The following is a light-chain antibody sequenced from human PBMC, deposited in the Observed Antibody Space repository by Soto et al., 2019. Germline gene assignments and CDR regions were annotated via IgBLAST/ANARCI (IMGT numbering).Light chain of an antibody. Sequence: EIVMTQSPAAVSVSPGGRATLSCRASQSISDTLAWYQQKPGQAPRLLIHGASTRATGFPARFSGSGSGTDFTLTISSLQSEDFAVYYCQQYNNWPWTFGQGSKVDIK. CDR3: QQYNNWPWT. V-gene: IGKV3-15*01. CDR2: GAS. J-gene: IGKJ1*01. CDR1: QSISDT.